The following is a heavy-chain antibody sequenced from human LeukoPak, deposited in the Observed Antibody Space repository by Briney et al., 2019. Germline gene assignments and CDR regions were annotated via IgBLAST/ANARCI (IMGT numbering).Heavy chain of an antibody. CDR3: ARHSSSWYSVDY. V-gene: IGHV5-51*01. J-gene: IGHJ4*02. CDR2: IYPDDSDT. Sequence: GESLKISCKGSGYSFTSYWIGWVRQMPGKGLEWMEIIYPDDSDTRYSPSFQGQVTISADKSISTAYLQWSSLKASDTAIYYCARHSSSWYSVDYWGQGTLVIVSS. CDR1: GYSFTSYW. D-gene: IGHD6-13*01.